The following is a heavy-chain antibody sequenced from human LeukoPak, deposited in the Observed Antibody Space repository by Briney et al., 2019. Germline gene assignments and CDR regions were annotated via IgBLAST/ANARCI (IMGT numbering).Heavy chain of an antibody. D-gene: IGHD3-22*01. Sequence: ASVKVSCKASGYTFTSCGISWVRQAPGQGLEWMGWISAYNGNTNYAQKLQGRVTMTTDTSTSTAYMELRSLRSDDTAVYYCARDSHYYDSSGYYYGLVFDYWGQGTLVPVSS. CDR2: ISAYNGNT. CDR3: ARDSHYYDSSGYYYGLVFDY. J-gene: IGHJ4*02. CDR1: GYTFTSCG. V-gene: IGHV1-18*01.